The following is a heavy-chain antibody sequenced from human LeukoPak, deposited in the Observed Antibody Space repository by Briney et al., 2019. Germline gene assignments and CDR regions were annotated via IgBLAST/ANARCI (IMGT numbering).Heavy chain of an antibody. Sequence: ASVKVSCKVSGYTLTELSMHWVRQAPGKGLEWMGGFDPEDGETIYAQKFQGRVTMTEDTSTDTAYMELSSLRSEDTAVYYCATAVNSSSQYWCFDLWGRGTLSLSPQ. V-gene: IGHV1-24*01. J-gene: IGHJ2*01. CDR2: FDPEDGET. CDR3: ATAVNSSSQYWCFDL. CDR1: GYTLTELS. D-gene: IGHD6-13*01.